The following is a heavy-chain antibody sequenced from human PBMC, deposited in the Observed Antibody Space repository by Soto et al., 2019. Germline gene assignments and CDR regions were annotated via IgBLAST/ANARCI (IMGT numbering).Heavy chain of an antibody. CDR2: IFYSGRSGST. D-gene: IGHD4-17*01. V-gene: IGHV4-59*01. CDR1: GGSISSYY. Sequence: SETLSLTCSVSGGSISSYYWSWIRQPPGKGLEWIGYIFYSGRSGSTNYNPSLKSRVTISVDTSKNQFSLKLSSVTAADTAVYCCARVTGADGDYGAFDIWGQGTMVTVS. J-gene: IGHJ3*02. CDR3: ARVTGADGDYGAFDI.